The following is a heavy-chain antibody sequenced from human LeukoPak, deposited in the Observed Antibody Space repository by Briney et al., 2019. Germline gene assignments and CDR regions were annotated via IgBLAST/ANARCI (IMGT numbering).Heavy chain of an antibody. CDR2: INHSGST. CDR3: ASRRGHSDY. J-gene: IGHJ4*02. CDR1: GGSFSGYY. Sequence: SETLSLTCAVYGGSFSGYYWSWIRQPPGKGLEWIGEINHSGSTNYNPSLKSRVTISVDTSKNQFSLKLSSVTAADTAVYYCASRRGHSDYWGQGTLVTVSS. V-gene: IGHV4-34*01.